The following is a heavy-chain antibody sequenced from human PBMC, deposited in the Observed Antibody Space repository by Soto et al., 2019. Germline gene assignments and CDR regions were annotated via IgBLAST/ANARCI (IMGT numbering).Heavy chain of an antibody. Sequence: ASVKVSCKASGYTFTSYGISWVRQAPGQGLEWMGWISAYNGNTNYAQKPQGRVTMTTDTSTSTAYMELRSLRSDDTAVYYCARGSGSINWNDVSDAFDIWGQGTMVTVSS. CDR2: ISAYNGNT. D-gene: IGHD1-20*01. CDR1: GYTFTSYG. CDR3: ARGSGSINWNDVSDAFDI. J-gene: IGHJ3*02. V-gene: IGHV1-18*01.